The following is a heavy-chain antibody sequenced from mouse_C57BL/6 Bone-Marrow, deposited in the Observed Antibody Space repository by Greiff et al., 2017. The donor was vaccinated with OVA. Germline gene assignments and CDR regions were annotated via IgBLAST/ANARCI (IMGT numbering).Heavy chain of an antibody. CDR3: ARPVYYGSSAPGAY. CDR2: INPNNGGT. Sequence: EVQLQQSGPELVKPGASVKIPCKASGYTFTDYNMDWVKQSHGKSLEWIGDINPNNGGTIYNQKFKGKATLTVDKSSSTAYMELRSLTSEDTAVYYCARPVYYGSSAPGAYWGQGTLVTVSA. CDR1: GYTFTDYN. V-gene: IGHV1-18*01. J-gene: IGHJ3*01. D-gene: IGHD1-1*01.